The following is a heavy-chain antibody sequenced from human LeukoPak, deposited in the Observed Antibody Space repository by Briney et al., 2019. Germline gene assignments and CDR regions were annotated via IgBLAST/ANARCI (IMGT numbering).Heavy chain of an antibody. CDR3: ARQRADYFYHYMDV. CDR1: GGSIDSSSYY. CDR2: IYYSGTT. J-gene: IGHJ6*03. V-gene: IGHV4-39*01. Sequence: SETLSLTCTVSGGSIDSSSYYWDWIRQPPGKGLEWLGNIYYSGTTFYTSSLKSRVTISTDMSKNPSSLRLTSVTAADTAVYYCARQRADYFYHYMDVWGKGTTVIVSS.